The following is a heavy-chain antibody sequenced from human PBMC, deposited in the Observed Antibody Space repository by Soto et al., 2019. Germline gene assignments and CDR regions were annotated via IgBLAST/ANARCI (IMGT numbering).Heavy chain of an antibody. CDR1: GGTFSSYA. Sequence: QVQLVQSGAEVKKPGSSLKVSCKASGGTFSSYAISWVRQAPGQGLEWMGGIIPIFGTANYAQKFQGRVTITADESTCTAYMELSSLRSEDTAVYYCARHLKGDILTGCDYWGQGTLVTVSS. D-gene: IGHD3-9*01. J-gene: IGHJ4*02. CDR3: ARHLKGDILTGCDY. V-gene: IGHV1-69*01. CDR2: IIPIFGTA.